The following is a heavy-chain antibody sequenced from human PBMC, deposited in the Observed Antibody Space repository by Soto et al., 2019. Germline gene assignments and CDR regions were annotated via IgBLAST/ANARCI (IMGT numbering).Heavy chain of an antibody. Sequence: QVQLVQSGAEVKKPGASVKVSCKASGYTFTSYDINWVRQATGQGLEWMGWMNPNSGNTGYAQKLQGRVTMTRNTSISTAYMELSRLRSEDTAVYYCASGLIGVVVAATSYYYYGMDVWGQGTTVTVSS. CDR1: GYTFTSYD. J-gene: IGHJ6*02. CDR3: ASGLIGVVVAATSYYYYGMDV. CDR2: MNPNSGNT. D-gene: IGHD2-15*01. V-gene: IGHV1-8*01.